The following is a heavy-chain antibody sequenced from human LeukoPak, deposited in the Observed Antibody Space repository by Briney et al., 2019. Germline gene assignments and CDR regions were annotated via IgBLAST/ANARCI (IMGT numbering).Heavy chain of an antibody. D-gene: IGHD6-19*01. Sequence: GGSLRLSCAASGFTFSSYAMHWVRQAPGKGLEWVAVISYDGSNKYYADSVKGRFTISRDNSKNTLYLQMNSLRAEDTAVYYCAKWAIAGPSTQYLQHWGQGTLVTVSS. CDR3: AKWAIAGPSTQYLQH. CDR2: ISYDGSNK. CDR1: GFTFSSYA. J-gene: IGHJ1*01. V-gene: IGHV3-30-3*02.